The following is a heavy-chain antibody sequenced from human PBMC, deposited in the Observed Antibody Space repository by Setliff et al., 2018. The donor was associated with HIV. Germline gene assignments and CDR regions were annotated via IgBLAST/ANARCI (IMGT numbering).Heavy chain of an antibody. CDR3: ARAVVVPAAMWEGYYYYYMDV. D-gene: IGHD2-2*01. CDR2: IYYSENT. V-gene: IGHV4-59*08. CDR1: GASIRGHC. J-gene: IGHJ6*03. Sequence: SETLSLTCSVSGASIRGHCWSWIRQSPGKGLEWIGNIYYSENTNYNPSFKSRITISVDTSKNQFSLKLSSVTAADTAVYYCARAVVVPAAMWEGYYYYYMDVWGKGTTVTVSS.